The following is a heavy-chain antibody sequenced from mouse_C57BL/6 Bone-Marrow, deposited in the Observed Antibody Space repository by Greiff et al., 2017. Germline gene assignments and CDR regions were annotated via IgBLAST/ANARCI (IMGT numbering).Heavy chain of an antibody. V-gene: IGHV1-78*01. Sequence: VQLQQSDAELVKPGASVKISCKVSGYTFTDHTIHWMKQRPEQGLEWIGYIYPRDGSTKYNEKFKGKATLTADKSSSTAYMQLNSLTSEYSAVYFCARGSGGPLYAMDYWGQGTSVTVSS. CDR3: ARGSGGPLYAMDY. D-gene: IGHD4-1*01. CDR2: IYPRDGST. CDR1: GYTFTDHT. J-gene: IGHJ4*01.